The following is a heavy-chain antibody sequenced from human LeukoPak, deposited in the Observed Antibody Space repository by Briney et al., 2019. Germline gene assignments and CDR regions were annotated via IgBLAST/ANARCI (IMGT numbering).Heavy chain of an antibody. CDR3: ASQEHIVGATDN. CDR1: GGSISSYY. J-gene: IGHJ4*02. V-gene: IGHV4-4*07. CDR2: IYTSGST. D-gene: IGHD1-26*01. Sequence: SETLSLTCTVSGGSISSYYWSWIRQPAGKGLEWIGRIYTSGSTNYNPSLKSRVTMSVDTSKNQFSLKLSSVTAADTAVYYCASQEHIVGATDNWGQGTLVTVSS.